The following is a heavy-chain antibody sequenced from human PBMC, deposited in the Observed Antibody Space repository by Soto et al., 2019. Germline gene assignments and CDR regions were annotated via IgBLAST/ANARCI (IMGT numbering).Heavy chain of an antibody. V-gene: IGHV3-48*02. Sequence: GGSLRLSCAVSGFTFSISNMNWVRQAPGKGLEWVSYISSSSSSMYYADSVKGRFTISRDNAKNSLYLQMNSLRDEDTAVYYCASGYYDSSGYQDSWGQGTLVTVSS. CDR2: ISSSSSSM. CDR3: ASGYYDSSGYQDS. D-gene: IGHD3-22*01. CDR1: GFTFSISN. J-gene: IGHJ4*02.